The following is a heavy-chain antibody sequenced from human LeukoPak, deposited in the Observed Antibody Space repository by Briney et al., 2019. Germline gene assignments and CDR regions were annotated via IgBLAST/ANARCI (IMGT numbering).Heavy chain of an antibody. J-gene: IGHJ5*02. CDR3: ARSGATAIWYDCFDP. D-gene: IGHD2-21*02. CDR2: INSDGSST. CDR1: GFTFSSYW. Sequence: GGSLRLSCAASGFTFSSYWMHWVRQAPGKGLEWVSRINSDGSSTSYADSVKGRFTISRDNAKNTVYLQMNSLRAEDTAVYYCARSGATAIWYDCFDPWGQGTLVTISS. V-gene: IGHV3-74*01.